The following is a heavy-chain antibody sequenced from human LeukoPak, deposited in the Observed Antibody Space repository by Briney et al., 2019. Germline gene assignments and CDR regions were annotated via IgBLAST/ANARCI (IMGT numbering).Heavy chain of an antibody. D-gene: IGHD6-13*01. CDR1: GYSISSGYY. CDR3: ARQNSIAAAGNWFDP. J-gene: IGHJ5*02. CDR2: IYHSGST. V-gene: IGHV4-38-2*01. Sequence: ASETLSLTCAVSGYSISSGYYWGWIRQPPGKGLEWIGSIYHSGSTYYNPSLKSRVTISADTSKNQFSLKLSSVTAADTAVYYCARQNSIAAAGNWFDPWGQGTLVTASS.